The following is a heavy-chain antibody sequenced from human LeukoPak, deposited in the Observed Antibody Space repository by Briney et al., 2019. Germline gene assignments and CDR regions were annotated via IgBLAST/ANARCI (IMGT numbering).Heavy chain of an antibody. J-gene: IGHJ3*02. CDR3: ARSPGNAFDI. Sequence: SETLSLTCTVSGGSISSGDYYWSWIRQPPGKGLEWIGYIYYSGSTYYNPSLESRVTISVDTSKNQFSLKLSSVTAADTAVYYCARSPGNAFDIWGQGTMVTVSS. CDR1: GGSISSGDYY. CDR2: IYYSGST. V-gene: IGHV4-30-4*01.